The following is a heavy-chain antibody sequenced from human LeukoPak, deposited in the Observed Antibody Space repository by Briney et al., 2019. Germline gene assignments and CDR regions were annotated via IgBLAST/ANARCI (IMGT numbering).Heavy chain of an antibody. CDR2: IYYSGST. D-gene: IGHD1-26*01. J-gene: IGHJ4*02. V-gene: IGHV4-39*07. CDR3: ARDGRFPPEVLPRYFDF. CDR1: GGSISSSSYY. Sequence: SETLSLTCTVSGGSISSSSYYWGWIRQPPGKGLEWIGNIYYSGSTYYNPSLKSRVTISVDTSKNQFSLKLSSVTAADTAVYYCARDGRFPPEVLPRYFDFWGQGTLVTVSS.